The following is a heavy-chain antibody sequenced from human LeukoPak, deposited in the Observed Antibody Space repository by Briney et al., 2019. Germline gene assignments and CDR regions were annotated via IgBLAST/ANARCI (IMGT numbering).Heavy chain of an antibody. J-gene: IGHJ4*02. Sequence: SETLSLTCTVSGASISSSDYYWGWIRQPPGKGLEWIGNFYHSGSTYYNASLKSRVTISVDTSKNQFSLMLTSMTAADTAVYYCARVMRGSWELPTLFDYWGQGTLVTVSS. V-gene: IGHV4-39*07. CDR3: ARVMRGSWELPTLFDY. CDR2: FYHSGST. D-gene: IGHD1-26*01. CDR1: GASISSSDYY.